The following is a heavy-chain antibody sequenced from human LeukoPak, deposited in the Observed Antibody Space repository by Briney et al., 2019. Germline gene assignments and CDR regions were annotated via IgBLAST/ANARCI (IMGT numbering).Heavy chain of an antibody. J-gene: IGHJ4*02. CDR3: AKGHYRSSPYYYFDY. CDR1: GFTFDDYA. V-gene: IGHV3-9*01. CDR2: ISWNSVTI. Sequence: SLRLSCAASGFTFDDYAMHWVRQAPGKGLEWVSGISWNSVTIGYADSVKGRFTNSRDNAKNSLYLQMNSLRAEGTALYYCAKGHYRSSPYYYFDYWGQGTLVTVSS. D-gene: IGHD6-13*01.